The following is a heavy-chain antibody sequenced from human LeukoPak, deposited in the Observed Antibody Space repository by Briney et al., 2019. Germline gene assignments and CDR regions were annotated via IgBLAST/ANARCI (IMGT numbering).Heavy chain of an antibody. V-gene: IGHV4-38-2*02. D-gene: IGHD3-22*01. CDR2: IYYSGTT. CDR3: ARVVEYYDSSGRSRDYFDY. Sequence: SETLSLTCSVSGYSISSGYYWGWIRQPPGEGLEWIGNIYYSGTTSYNPSLESRVIISVDTSKNQFSLKLNTVTAADTAVYYCARVVEYYDSSGRSRDYFDYWGQGTLVTVSS. J-gene: IGHJ4*02. CDR1: GYSISSGYY.